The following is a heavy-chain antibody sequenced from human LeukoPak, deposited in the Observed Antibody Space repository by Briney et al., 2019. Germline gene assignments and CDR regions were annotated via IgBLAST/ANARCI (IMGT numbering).Heavy chain of an antibody. V-gene: IGHV3-23*01. Sequence: QSGGSLRLSCAASGFTFSSYAMSWVRQAPGKGLEWVSAISGSGGSTYYADSVKGRFTISRDNSKNTLYLQMNSLRAEDTAVYYCAKGGGDYYYYGMDVWGQGTTVTVSS. CDR2: ISGSGGST. D-gene: IGHD3-16*01. CDR3: AKGGGDYYYYGMDV. CDR1: GFTFSSYA. J-gene: IGHJ6*02.